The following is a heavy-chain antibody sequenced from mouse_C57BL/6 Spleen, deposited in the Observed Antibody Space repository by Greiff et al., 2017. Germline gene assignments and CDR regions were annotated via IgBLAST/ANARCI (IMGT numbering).Heavy chain of an antibody. J-gene: IGHJ1*03. CDR1: GFTFSSYT. D-gene: IGHD1-1*02. Sequence: EVKVVESGGGLVKPGGSLKLSCAASGFTFSSYTMSWVRQTPEKRLEWVATISGGGGNTYYPDSVKGRFTISRDNAKNTLYLQMSSLRSEDTALYYCARQYGYWYFDVWGTGTTVTVSS. CDR2: ISGGGGNT. CDR3: ARQYGYWYFDV. V-gene: IGHV5-9*01.